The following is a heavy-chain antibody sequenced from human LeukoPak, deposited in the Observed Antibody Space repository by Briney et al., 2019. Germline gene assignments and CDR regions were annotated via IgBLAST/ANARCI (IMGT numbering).Heavy chain of an antibody. CDR1: GFPFSNYW. V-gene: IGHV3-23*01. CDR2: ISGSGGST. CDR3: AKDLEGSGSSLSFDY. J-gene: IGHJ4*02. D-gene: IGHD3-10*01. Sequence: PGGSLRLSCAASGFPFSNYWMSWVRQAPGKGLEWVSAISGSGGSTYYADSVKGRFTISRDNSKNTLYLQMNSLRAEDTAVYYCAKDLEGSGSSLSFDYWGQGTLVTVSS.